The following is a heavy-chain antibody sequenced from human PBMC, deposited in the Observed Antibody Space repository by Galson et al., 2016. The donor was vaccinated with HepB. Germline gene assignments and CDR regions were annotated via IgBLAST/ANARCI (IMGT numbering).Heavy chain of an antibody. Sequence: SETLSLTCTVSGGSISGYYWSWIRQPPGKGLEWIGYTYYSESTNYNPSLKSRVTISKNTSKSQFTLKLSSVTAADKAVYYCARPFSAYYYGMAVWGQGTTVTFSS. V-gene: IGHV4-59*08. J-gene: IGHJ6*02. CDR3: ARPFSAYYYGMAV. CDR2: TYYSEST. D-gene: IGHD1-26*01. CDR1: GGSISGYY.